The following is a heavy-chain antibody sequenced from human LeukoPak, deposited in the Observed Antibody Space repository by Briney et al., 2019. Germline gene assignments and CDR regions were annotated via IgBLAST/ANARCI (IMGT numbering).Heavy chain of an antibody. CDR2: ISGSGGST. J-gene: IGHJ4*02. D-gene: IGHD3-3*01. V-gene: IGHV3-23*01. Sequence: GGSLRLSCAASGFTFSSYAMSWVRQAPGKGLEWVSAISGSGGSTYYADSVKGRFTISRDNSKNTLYLQMNSLRAEDTAVYYCAKDTSITISGVAAPSDYWGQGTLVTVSS. CDR1: GFTFSSYA. CDR3: AKDTSITISGVAAPSDY.